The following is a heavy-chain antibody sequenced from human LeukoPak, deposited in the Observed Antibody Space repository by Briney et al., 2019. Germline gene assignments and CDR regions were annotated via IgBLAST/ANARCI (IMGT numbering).Heavy chain of an antibody. CDR3: SPGPPFDY. Sequence: PGGSLRLSCAASGFTFSSYIMNWVRQAPGKGLEWVSSISSSASYIYYADSVKGLFTISRDNAKNSLFLQMFSLRAEDTAVYYCSPGPPFDYWGQGILVTVSS. CDR1: GFTFSSYI. CDR2: ISSSASYI. V-gene: IGHV3-21*01. J-gene: IGHJ4*02.